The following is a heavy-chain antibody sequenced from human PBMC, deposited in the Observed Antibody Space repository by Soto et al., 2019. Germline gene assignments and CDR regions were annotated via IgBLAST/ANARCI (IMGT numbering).Heavy chain of an antibody. CDR2: IRSKANSYAT. CDR3: TSGGPDIVVVPAATYYYGMDV. V-gene: IGHV3-73*01. Sequence: LRLSFAASGFTFSGSAMHWVRQASGKGLEWVGRIRSKANSYATAYAASVKGRFTISRDDSKNTAYLQMNSLKTEDTAVYYCTSGGPDIVVVPAATYYYGMDVWGQGTTVTVSS. CDR1: GFTFSGSA. J-gene: IGHJ6*02. D-gene: IGHD2-2*01.